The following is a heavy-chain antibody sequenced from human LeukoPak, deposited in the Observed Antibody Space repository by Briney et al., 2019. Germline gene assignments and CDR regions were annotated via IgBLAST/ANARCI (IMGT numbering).Heavy chain of an antibody. V-gene: IGHV4-30-4*01. CDR2: IYYSGSA. CDR1: GGSISSGDYY. CDR3: ARQRGYSYGPAFDY. Sequence: PSQTLSLTCTVSGGSISSGDYYWGWIRQSPGKGLEWIGYIYYSGSAYYSPSLESRVAISVDTSKNQFSLKLSSVTAADTAVYYCARQRGYSYGPAFDYWGQGTLVTVSS. J-gene: IGHJ4*02. D-gene: IGHD5-18*01.